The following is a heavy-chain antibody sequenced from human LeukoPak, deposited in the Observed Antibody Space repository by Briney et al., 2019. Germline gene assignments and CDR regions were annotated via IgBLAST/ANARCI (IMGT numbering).Heavy chain of an antibody. Sequence: GGSLRLSCAASGFTFSNYAMNWVRQAPGKGLEWVSGISGGGASRDYADSVEGRFTISRDNSKNTVLLQMDSLRAEDTAIYYCTKRSGVYSDNSGFDYWGQGSLVTVSS. V-gene: IGHV3-23*01. CDR1: GFTFSNYA. CDR3: TKRSGVYSDNSGFDY. D-gene: IGHD1-26*01. J-gene: IGHJ4*02. CDR2: ISGGGASR.